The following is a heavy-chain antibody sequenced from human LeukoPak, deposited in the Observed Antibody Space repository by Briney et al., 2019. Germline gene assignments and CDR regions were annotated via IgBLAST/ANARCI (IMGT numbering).Heavy chain of an antibody. CDR2: INHSGST. D-gene: IGHD4-17*01. CDR3: ARRSSMGDYTFYYYYGMDV. CDR1: GGSSSGYY. V-gene: IGHV4-34*01. J-gene: IGHJ6*02. Sequence: SETLSLTCAVYGGSSSGYYWSWIRQPPGKGLEWIGEINHSGSTNYNPSLKSRVTISVDTSKNQFSLKLSSVTAADTAVYYCARRSSMGDYTFYYYYGMDVWGQGTTVTVSS.